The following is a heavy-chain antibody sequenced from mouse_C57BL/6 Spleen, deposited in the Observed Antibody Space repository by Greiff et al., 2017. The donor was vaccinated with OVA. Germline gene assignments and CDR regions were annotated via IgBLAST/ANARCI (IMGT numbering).Heavy chain of an antibody. V-gene: IGHV1-69*01. J-gene: IGHJ2*01. CDR1: GYTFTSYW. CDR3: ARYKGRYGYVDY. D-gene: IGHD1-1*02. CDR2: IDPSDSYT. Sequence: QVQLQQPGAELVMPGASVKLSCKASGYTFTSYWMHWVKQRPGQGLEWIGEIDPSDSYTNYNQKFKGKSTLTVDKSSSTAYMQLSSLTSEDSAVYYCARYKGRYGYVDYWGQGTTLTVSS.